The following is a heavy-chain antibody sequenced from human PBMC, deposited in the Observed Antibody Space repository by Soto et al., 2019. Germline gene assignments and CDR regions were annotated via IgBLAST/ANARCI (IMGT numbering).Heavy chain of an antibody. CDR2: IIPIFGTA. J-gene: IGHJ6*02. V-gene: IGHV1-69*01. Sequence: QVQLVQSGAAVQKPGSSVKVSCKASGGTFSSYAISWVRQAPGQGLEWMGGIIPIFGTANYAQKFQGRVTITADESTSTAYMELRSLRSEDTAVYYCARGRMSRSLFVYYYYGMDVWGQGTKVTVSS. D-gene: IGHD6-6*01. CDR1: GGTFSSYA. CDR3: ARGRMSRSLFVYYYYGMDV.